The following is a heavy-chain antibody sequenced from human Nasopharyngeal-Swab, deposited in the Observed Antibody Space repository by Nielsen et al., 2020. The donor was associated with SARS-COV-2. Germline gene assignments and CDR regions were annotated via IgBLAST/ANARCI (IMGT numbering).Heavy chain of an antibody. CDR1: GYTFTSYD. V-gene: IGHV1-8*01. CDR2: MNPNSGNT. D-gene: IGHD3-9*01. Sequence: ASVKVSCKASGYTFTSYDINWVRQATGQGLEWMGWMNPNSGNTGYAQKFQGRVTMTRNTSISTAYMELSRLRSEDTAVYYCARGWSLFDWSLGYWGQGTLVTVSS. CDR3: ARGWSLFDWSLGY. J-gene: IGHJ4*02.